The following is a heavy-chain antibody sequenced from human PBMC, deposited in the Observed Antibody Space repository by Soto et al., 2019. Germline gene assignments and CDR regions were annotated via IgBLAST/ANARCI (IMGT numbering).Heavy chain of an antibody. Sequence: SVKVSCKASGGTFSSYAISWVRQAPGQGLEWMGGIIPIFGTANYAQKFQGRVTITADESTSTAYMELSSLRSEDTAVYYCARTLLYSNYGFYYFDYWGQGTLVTSPQ. J-gene: IGHJ4*02. D-gene: IGHD4-4*01. V-gene: IGHV1-69*13. CDR3: ARTLLYSNYGFYYFDY. CDR2: IIPIFGTA. CDR1: GGTFSSYA.